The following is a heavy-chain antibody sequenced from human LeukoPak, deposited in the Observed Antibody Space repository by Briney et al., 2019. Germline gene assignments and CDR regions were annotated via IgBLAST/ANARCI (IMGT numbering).Heavy chain of an antibody. Sequence: PGGSLRLSCVASGFTFSSAGMHWVLQAPGKGLEWVAGIWYDGSNKYYAESVKGRFTISRDNSKNTLFLQMNSLGVEDTAVYYCAKAKSMIRGALFDYWGQGTLVTVSS. CDR1: GFTFSSAG. J-gene: IGHJ4*02. V-gene: IGHV3-33*06. CDR3: AKAKSMIRGALFDY. D-gene: IGHD3-10*01. CDR2: IWYDGSNK.